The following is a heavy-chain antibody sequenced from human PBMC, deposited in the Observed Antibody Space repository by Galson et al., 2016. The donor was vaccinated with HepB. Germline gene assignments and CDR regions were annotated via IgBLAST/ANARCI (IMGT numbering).Heavy chain of an antibody. Sequence: ETLSLTCTVSGGSIVGSAFYWVWIHQPPEKGLELVGSISYTGNTYYNPSLQSRLTISVDTSQNQFSLKLTSVTAADTAVYYCARRENYSHYYMDVWGKGATVTVSS. D-gene: IGHD1-7*01. CDR2: ISYTGNT. J-gene: IGHJ6*03. CDR1: GGSIVGSAFY. CDR3: ARRENYSHYYMDV. V-gene: IGHV4-39*01.